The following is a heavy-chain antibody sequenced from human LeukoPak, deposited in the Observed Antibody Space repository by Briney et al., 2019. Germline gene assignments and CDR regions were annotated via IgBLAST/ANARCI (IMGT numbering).Heavy chain of an antibody. CDR2: INPSSGGT. Sequence: GASVKVSCKASGYTFTDYYMHWVRQAPGQGLEWMGWINPSSGGTNYAQKFQGRVTVTRDTSISTAYMDLSRLRSDDTAVYYCVRAGVWDYSDSSGYHNAAFDIWGQGTMVTVSS. CDR3: VRAGVWDYSDSSGYHNAAFDI. J-gene: IGHJ3*02. CDR1: GYTFTDYY. V-gene: IGHV1-2*02. D-gene: IGHD3-22*01.